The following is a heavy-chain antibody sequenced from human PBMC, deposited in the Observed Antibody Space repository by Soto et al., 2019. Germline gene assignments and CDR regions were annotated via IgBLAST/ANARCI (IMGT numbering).Heavy chain of an antibody. J-gene: IGHJ4*02. CDR3: AKDSYSGSTGGDFDY. D-gene: IGHD1-26*01. CDR1: GFTFSSYW. CDR2: INSNGSST. Sequence: GGSLRLSCAASGFTFSSYWMHWVRQAPGKGLVWVSRINSNGSSTSYADSVKGRFTISRDNAKNTLYLQMNSLRAEDTAVYYCAKDSYSGSTGGDFDYWGQGTLVTVSS. V-gene: IGHV3-74*01.